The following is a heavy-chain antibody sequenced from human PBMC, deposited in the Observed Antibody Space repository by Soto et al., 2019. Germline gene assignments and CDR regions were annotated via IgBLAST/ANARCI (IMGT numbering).Heavy chain of an antibody. V-gene: IGHV3-23*01. D-gene: IGHD3-10*01. CDR3: SEAYGGFGECDY. CDR1: GFTSSSYA. Sequence: EVQLLESGGGLVQRGGSLRLSCAASGFTSSSYAMSWVRQAPGKGLEWVSAISGRGGSTYYADSVKGRFTISRDNSTNTLYLQRNSLRAEDTAVYSCSEAYGGFGECDYWGQGTLVTVSS. CDR2: ISGRGGST. J-gene: IGHJ4*02.